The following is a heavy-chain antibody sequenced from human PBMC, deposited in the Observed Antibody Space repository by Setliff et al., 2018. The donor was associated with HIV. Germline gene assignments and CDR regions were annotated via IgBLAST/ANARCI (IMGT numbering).Heavy chain of an antibody. V-gene: IGHV5-51*01. CDR1: GYSFSSHW. Sequence: GESLKLSCKGSGYSFSSHWIGWVRQLPGKGLEWIGIIYPADSKTTYSPSFQGQVTISVDKSIRAAYLQWSSLKASDTGMFYCARLGPLGYYYYMDVWGNGTTVTVSS. CDR2: IYPADSKT. D-gene: IGHD3-3*02. J-gene: IGHJ6*03. CDR3: ARLGPLGYYYYMDV.